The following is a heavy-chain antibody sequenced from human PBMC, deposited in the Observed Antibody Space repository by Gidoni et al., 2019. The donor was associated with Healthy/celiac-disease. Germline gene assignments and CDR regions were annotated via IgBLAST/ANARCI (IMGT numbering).Heavy chain of an antibody. J-gene: IGHJ3*02. V-gene: IGHV4-34*01. Sequence: QVPLQQWGAGLLKPSETLSLTCAVYGGSFSGYYWSWIRQPPGKGLEWIGEINHSGSTNYNPDLKSRVTISVDTSKNQFALKLSSVTAADTAVYYCARGGGPPWRGYDFWSGYYTRGAFDIWGQGTMVTVSS. CDR2: INHSGST. D-gene: IGHD3-3*01. CDR3: ARGGGPPWRGYDFWSGYYTRGAFDI. CDR1: GGSFSGYY.